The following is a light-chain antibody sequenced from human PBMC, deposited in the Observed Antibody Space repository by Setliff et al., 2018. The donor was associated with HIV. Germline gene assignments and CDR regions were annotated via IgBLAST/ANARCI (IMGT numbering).Light chain of an antibody. V-gene: IGLV2-8*01. CDR1: SSDIGSHNH. J-gene: IGLJ1*01. Sequence: QSVLTQPPSASGSPGQSVAISCTGTSSDIGSHNHVSWYQQYPGKAPKLMIYELSQRPSGVPDRFSGSKSGNTASLTVSGLQAEDGADYYCASYAGAGVHDIYVFGTGTKGTVL. CDR2: ELS. CDR3: ASYAGAGVHDIYV.